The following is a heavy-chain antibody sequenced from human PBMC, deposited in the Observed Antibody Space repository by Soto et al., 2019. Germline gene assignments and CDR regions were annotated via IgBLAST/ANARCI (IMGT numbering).Heavy chain of an antibody. CDR2: INPNSGGT. D-gene: IGHD2-2*01. CDR1: GYTFTGYY. V-gene: IGHV1-2*04. J-gene: IGHJ3*02. CDR3: ARDDTSSTSTWTNNHDALDI. Sequence: PSVKVSCKASGYTFTGYYMHWVRQAPGQGLEWMGWINPNSGGTNYAQKFQGWVTMTRDTSISTAYMELSRLTSDDTAVYYCARDDTSSTSTWTNNHDALDIWGQGTMVTVSS.